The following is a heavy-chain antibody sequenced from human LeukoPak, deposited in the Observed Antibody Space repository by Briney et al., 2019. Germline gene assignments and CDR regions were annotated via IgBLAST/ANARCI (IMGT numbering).Heavy chain of an antibody. CDR3: ARGGYCSSTSCYTYDY. D-gene: IGHD2-2*02. CDR1: GGSISSYY. J-gene: IGHJ4*02. V-gene: IGHV4-34*01. Sequence: SETLSLTCTVSGGSISSYYWSWIRQPPGKGLEWIGEINHSGSTNYNPSLKSRVTISVDTSKNQFSLKLSSVTAADTAVYYCARGGYCSSTSCYTYDYWGQGTLVTVSS. CDR2: INHSGST.